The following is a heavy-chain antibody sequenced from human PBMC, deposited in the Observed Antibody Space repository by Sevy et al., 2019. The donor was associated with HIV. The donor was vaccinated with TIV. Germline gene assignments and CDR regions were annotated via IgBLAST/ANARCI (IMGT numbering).Heavy chain of an antibody. V-gene: IGHV1-18*04. CDR1: GYTFTSYG. CDR2: VSAYNGNT. J-gene: IGHJ4*02. Sequence: ASVKVSCKASGYTFTSYGISWVRQAPGQGLEWMGWVSAYNGNTNYAQRLQGRVTMTTDTSTSTAYMELRSLRSYDTAVYYCAREDTAMRNQVDYWGQGTLVTVSS. CDR3: AREDTAMRNQVDY. D-gene: IGHD5-18*01.